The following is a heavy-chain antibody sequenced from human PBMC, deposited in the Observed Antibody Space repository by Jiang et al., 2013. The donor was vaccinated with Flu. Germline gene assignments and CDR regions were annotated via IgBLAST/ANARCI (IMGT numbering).Heavy chain of an antibody. CDR3: TTDPRD. V-gene: IGHV3-15*01. J-gene: IGHJ4*02. CDR2: IKSKTDGGTT. CDR1: GFTFSKTW. Sequence: VKPGGSLRLSCGAFGFTFSKTWMSWVRQAPGKGLEWVGRIKSKTDGGTTDYAAPVKGRFTVSRDDSKNTLYLQMSSLKTEDTAVYYCTTDPRDWGQGTLVTVSS.